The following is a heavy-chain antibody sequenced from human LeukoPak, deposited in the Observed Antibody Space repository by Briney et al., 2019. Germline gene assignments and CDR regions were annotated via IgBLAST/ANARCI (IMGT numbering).Heavy chain of an antibody. CDR3: ARESSDFWSGYYSGGFDY. CDR1: GFTFSSYW. J-gene: IGHJ4*02. Sequence: GGSLRLSCAASGFTFSSYWMSWVSQAPGKGLEWVANIKQDGSEKYYVDSVKGRFTISRDNAKNSLYLQMNSLRAEDTAVYYCARESSDFWSGYYSGGFDYWGQGTLVTVSS. D-gene: IGHD3-3*01. CDR2: IKQDGSEK. V-gene: IGHV3-7*01.